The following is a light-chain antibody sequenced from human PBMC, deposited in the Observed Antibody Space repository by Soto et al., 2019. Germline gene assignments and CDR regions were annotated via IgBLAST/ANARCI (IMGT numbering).Light chain of an antibody. V-gene: IGKV1-5*01. CDR1: QSISTW. CDR3: QQYNNYLWT. CDR2: DAS. Sequence: DIQMTQSPSTLSASVGDRVTITCRASQSISTWLAWYQQRPGKAPNVLIYDASNLETGVPSRFNGSGSGTEFSLTISSLEPDDFATYYCQQYNNYLWTFGQGTKVEVK. J-gene: IGKJ1*01.